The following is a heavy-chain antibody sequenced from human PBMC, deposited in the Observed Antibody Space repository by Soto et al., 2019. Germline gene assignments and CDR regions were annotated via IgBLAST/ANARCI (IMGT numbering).Heavy chain of an antibody. D-gene: IGHD3-9*01. Sequence: GGSLRLSCAVSGFTFSSYSMNWVRQSPGKGLEWVSSISSGNSYIYYADSVRGRFTVSRDNAKSSLYLQMNSLRAEDTAVYYCATQMDYNILTGYRPFDYWGQGTLVTVSS. J-gene: IGHJ4*02. V-gene: IGHV3-21*01. CDR1: GFTFSSYS. CDR2: ISSGNSYI. CDR3: ATQMDYNILTGYRPFDY.